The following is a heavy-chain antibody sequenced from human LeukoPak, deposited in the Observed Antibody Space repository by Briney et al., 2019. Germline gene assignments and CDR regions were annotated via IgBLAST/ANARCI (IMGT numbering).Heavy chain of an antibody. CDR1: GFTFSSYA. CDR3: ARGVGSGSRLRAGDY. V-gene: IGHV3-30-3*01. J-gene: IGHJ4*02. D-gene: IGHD1-26*01. CDR2: VSFNGNNK. Sequence: PPGGSLRLSCAASGFTFSSYAMHWVRQAPGRGLEWVAVVSFNGNNKYFADSVKGRFTISRDNSKNTLYLQMNSLRAEDTAVYYCARGVGSGSRLRAGDYWGQGTLVTVSS.